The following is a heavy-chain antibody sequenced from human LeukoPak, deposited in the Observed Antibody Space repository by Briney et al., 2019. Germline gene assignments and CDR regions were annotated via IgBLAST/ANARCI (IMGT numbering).Heavy chain of an antibody. CDR1: GFTFSDYY. D-gene: IGHD5-18*01. V-gene: IGHV3-11*01. Sequence: GGALRHSCAASGFTFSDYYMSWIRQAPGKGLEWVSYISSSGSTIYYADSVKGRFTISRDNAKNSLYLQMNSLRAEDTAVYYCARSVDTAMASDAFDIWGQGTMVTVSS. J-gene: IGHJ3*02. CDR2: ISSSGSTI. CDR3: ARSVDTAMASDAFDI.